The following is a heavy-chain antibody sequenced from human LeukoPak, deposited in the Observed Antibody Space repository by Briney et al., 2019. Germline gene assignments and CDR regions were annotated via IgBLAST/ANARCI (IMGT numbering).Heavy chain of an antibody. Sequence: GGSLRLSCAASGFTFSGSAMHWVRQASGKGLEWVGHIRSKANSYATAYGVSVKGRFTISRDDSKNKAFLQMTSLKTDDTAVYYCSASSVTTEGFDYWGQGTLVTVSS. D-gene: IGHD4-17*01. CDR1: GFTFSGSA. J-gene: IGHJ4*02. CDR2: IRSKANSYAT. CDR3: SASSVTTEGFDY. V-gene: IGHV3-73*01.